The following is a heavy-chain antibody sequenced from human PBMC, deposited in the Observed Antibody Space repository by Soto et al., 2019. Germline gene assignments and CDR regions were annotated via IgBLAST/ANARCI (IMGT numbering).Heavy chain of an antibody. CDR2: INPNSGGT. CDR3: ARGLHVLRRFLEWLLYFDY. V-gene: IGHV1-2*02. CDR1: GYTFTGYY. D-gene: IGHD3-3*01. J-gene: IGHJ4*02. Sequence: ASVKVSCKASGYTFTGYYMHWVRQAPGQGLEWMGWINPNSGGTNYAQKFQGRVTMTRGTSISTAYMELSRLRSDDAAVYYCARGLHVLRRFLEWLLYFDYWGQGTLVTVSS.